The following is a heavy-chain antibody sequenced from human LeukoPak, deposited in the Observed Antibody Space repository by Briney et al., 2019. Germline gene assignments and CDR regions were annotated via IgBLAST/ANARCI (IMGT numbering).Heavy chain of an antibody. D-gene: IGHD3-9*01. CDR3: ARVVGYDILTGYSNYFDY. CDR2: INPNSGGT. V-gene: IGHV1-2*02. CDR1: GYTFTGYY. Sequence: ASVKVSCKASGYTFTGYYMHWVRQAPGQGLEWMGWINPNSGGTNYAQKFQGRVTMTRDTSISTAYMELSGLRSDDTAVYYCARVVGYDILTGYSNYFDYWGQGTLVTVSS. J-gene: IGHJ4*02.